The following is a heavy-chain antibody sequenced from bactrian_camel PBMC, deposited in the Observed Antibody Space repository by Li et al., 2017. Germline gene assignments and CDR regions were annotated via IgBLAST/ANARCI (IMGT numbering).Heavy chain of an antibody. Sequence: HVQLVESGGGVVQPGGSLTLACAASGFAFSDHAMHWVRQAPGKGLEWVSHIGGGMTSYADSVKGRFIISRDIDKNTLYLQLNSLKTEDTGMYYCTKGSRNNGYSVRDLVGQGTQVTVS. CDR1: GFAFSDHA. J-gene: IGHJ4*01. CDR2: IGGGMT. D-gene: IGHD4*01. V-gene: IGHV3S1*01.